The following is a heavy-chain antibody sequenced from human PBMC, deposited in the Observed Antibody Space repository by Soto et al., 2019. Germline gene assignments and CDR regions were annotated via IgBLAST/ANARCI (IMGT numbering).Heavy chain of an antibody. V-gene: IGHV4-30-4*01. J-gene: IGHJ4*02. CDR2: IYYSGST. Sequence: QVQLQESGPGLVKPSQTLSLTCTVSGGSISSGDYYWSWIRQPPGKGLEWIGYIYYSGSTYYNPSLKSRVTISVDTSKNQFSLKLSSVTAADTAVYYCARAPVYYDYVWGSYRHYFDYWGQGTLVTVSS. D-gene: IGHD3-16*02. CDR3: ARAPVYYDYVWGSYRHYFDY. CDR1: GGSISSGDYY.